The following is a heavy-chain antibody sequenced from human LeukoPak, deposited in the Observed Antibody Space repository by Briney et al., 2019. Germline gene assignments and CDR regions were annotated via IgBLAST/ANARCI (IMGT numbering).Heavy chain of an antibody. D-gene: IGHD5-12*01. CDR2: INHSGST. CDR3: ARYHSGYDDY. V-gene: IGHV4-34*01. J-gene: IGHJ4*02. Sequence: SETLSLTCAVYGGSFSGYYWSWIRQPPGKGLEWIGEINHSGSTNYNPSLKSRVTISVDTSRNQFSLKLSSVTAADTAVYYCARYHSGYDDYWGQGTLVTVSS. CDR1: GGSFSGYY.